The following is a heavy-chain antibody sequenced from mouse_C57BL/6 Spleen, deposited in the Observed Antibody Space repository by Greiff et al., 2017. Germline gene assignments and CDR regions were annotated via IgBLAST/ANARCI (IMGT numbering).Heavy chain of an antibody. V-gene: IGHV1-64*01. CDR2: IHPNSGST. J-gene: IGHJ4*01. D-gene: IGHD1-1*01. Sequence: VQLQQPGAELVKPGASVKLSCKASGYTFTSYWLHWVKQRPGQGLEWIGMIHPNSGSTNYNEKFKSKATLTVDKSSSTAYMHLSSLTSEDTAVYYCARDTTGPLYAMDYWGQGTSVTVSS. CDR3: ARDTTGPLYAMDY. CDR1: GYTFTSYW.